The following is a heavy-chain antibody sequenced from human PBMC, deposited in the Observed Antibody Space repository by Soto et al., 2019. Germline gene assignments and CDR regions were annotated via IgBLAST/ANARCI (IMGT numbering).Heavy chain of an antibody. V-gene: IGHV1-69*01. Sequence: QVQLVQSGAEVKKPGSSVKVSCKASGGTFSSYAISWVRQAPGQGREWMGGIIPIFGTANYAQKFQGRVTITAEETTRNAYMVLSSRRSEDAAVDYCGRGGGGSNYPHFVYWGQGTLVTVSS. CDR1: GGTFSSYA. D-gene: IGHD1-26*01. J-gene: IGHJ4*02. CDR2: IIPIFGTA. CDR3: GRGGGGSNYPHFVY.